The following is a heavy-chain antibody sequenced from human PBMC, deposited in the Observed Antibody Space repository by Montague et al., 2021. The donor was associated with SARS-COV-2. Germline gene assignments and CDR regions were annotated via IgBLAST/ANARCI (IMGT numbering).Heavy chain of an antibody. CDR1: GFTFSNAW. CDR3: TTTPYDYVWGSYGWG. Sequence: SLRLSWAASGFTFSNAWMSWVRQAPGKGLEWVGRIKSKTDGGTTDYAAPVKGRFTISRDDSKTTLYLQMNSLKTEDTAVYYCTTTPYDYVWGSYGWGWGQGTLVTVSS. V-gene: IGHV3-15*01. D-gene: IGHD3-16*01. CDR2: IKSKTDGGTT. J-gene: IGHJ4*02.